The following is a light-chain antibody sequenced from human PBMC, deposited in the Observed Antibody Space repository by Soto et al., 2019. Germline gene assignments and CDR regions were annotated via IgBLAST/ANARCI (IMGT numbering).Light chain of an antibody. CDR3: QQYGSSGYT. CDR2: GAS. J-gene: IGKJ2*01. V-gene: IGKV3-15*01. CDR1: QSVDIS. Sequence: EIVLTQSPATLSVSPGERVTLSCRASQSVDISLAWYQQKPGQAPRLLIYGASTRATDMPGTFSGRGSGTEFTLTISSLRPEDFGVYYCQQYGSSGYTFGQGTKLEIK.